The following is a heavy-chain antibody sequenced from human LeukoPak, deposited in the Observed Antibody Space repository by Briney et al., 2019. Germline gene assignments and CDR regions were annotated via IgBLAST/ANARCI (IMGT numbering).Heavy chain of an antibody. V-gene: IGHV3-21*01. D-gene: IGHD3-10*01. CDR1: GFTFSSYS. CDR2: ISSSTTYI. Sequence: GGSLRLSCAASGFTFSSYSMNWVRQAPGKGLEWVSSISSSTTYIYYADSVKGRFTISRDNAKNSLYLQMNSLRAEDTAVYYCTRESPNYFNTYYFDSWGQGTLVTVSS. CDR3: TRESPNYFNTYYFDS. J-gene: IGHJ4*02.